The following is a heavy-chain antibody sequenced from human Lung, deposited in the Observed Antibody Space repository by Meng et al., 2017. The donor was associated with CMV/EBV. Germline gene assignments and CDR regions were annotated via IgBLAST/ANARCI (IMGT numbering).Heavy chain of an antibody. CDR3: AKGGEWLALDY. V-gene: IGHV3-23*03. CDR2: IYSGDIST. Sequence: GESLKISCVASGFTFSDYAMTWVRQAPGKGLEWVSTIYSGDISTFYADSVKGRFTISRDSSKNTLYLQMNSLRAEDTALYYCAKGGEWLALDYWGQGTLVXVSS. D-gene: IGHD3-3*01. CDR1: GFTFSDYA. J-gene: IGHJ4*02.